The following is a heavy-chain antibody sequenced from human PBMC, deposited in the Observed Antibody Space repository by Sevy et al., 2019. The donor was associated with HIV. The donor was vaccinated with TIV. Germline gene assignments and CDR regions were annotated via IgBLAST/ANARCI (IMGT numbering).Heavy chain of an antibody. CDR3: ANSRGRFHRSSWIYYDYSLDV. CDR1: GFIFRKHG. J-gene: IGHJ6*02. V-gene: IGHV3-30*18. D-gene: IGHD6-13*01. Sequence: GGSLRLSCAASGFIFRKHGMHWVRQAPGKGLEWVALISNDGSDQNYVGSVKGRFTISRDNSKDTVYLQMNSLRAEDTAVYYCANSRGRFHRSSWIYYDYSLDVWGQGTTVTVSS. CDR2: ISNDGSDQ.